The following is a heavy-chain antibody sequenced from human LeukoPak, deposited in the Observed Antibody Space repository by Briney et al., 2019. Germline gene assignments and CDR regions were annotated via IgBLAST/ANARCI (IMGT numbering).Heavy chain of an antibody. Sequence: GGSLRLSCAASGFTFSDYYMSWIRQAPGKGLEWVSYISSSGSTIYYADSVKGRFTISRDNAKNSLYLQMNSLRAEDTAVYYCAREISGYCSSTSCPQGANWFDPWGQGTLVTVSS. CDR1: GFTFSDYY. CDR3: AREISGYCSSTSCPQGANWFDP. J-gene: IGHJ5*02. D-gene: IGHD2-2*01. CDR2: ISSSGSTI. V-gene: IGHV3-11*04.